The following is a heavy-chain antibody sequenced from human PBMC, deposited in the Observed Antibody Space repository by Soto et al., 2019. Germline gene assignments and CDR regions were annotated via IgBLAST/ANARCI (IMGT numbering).Heavy chain of an antibody. D-gene: IGHD1-1*01. CDR1: GFSFSTST. V-gene: IGHV3-21*01. CDR3: VCDDNRRY. Sequence: EVQLVESGGGLVKPGGSLRLSCAGSGFSFSTSTMNWVRQAPGKGLEFVSSIGRTGIDRYYIDSVKGRFTISRDNAQSSLYRQMNSLRAEDTALYYCVCDDNRRYWGQGTLVTVSS. CDR2: IGRTGIDR. J-gene: IGHJ4*02.